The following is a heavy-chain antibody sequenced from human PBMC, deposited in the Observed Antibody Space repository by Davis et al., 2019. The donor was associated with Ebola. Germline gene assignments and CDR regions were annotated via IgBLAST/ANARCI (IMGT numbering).Heavy chain of an antibody. Sequence: AASVKVSCKASGGTFSNFAPSWVRQAPGQGLEWMGGITPMFGTANYAQKFQGRVTITADESTTTVYMELRSLRSEDTAVYYCTREWSQRDGYNYYWGQGTLVTVSS. CDR3: TREWSQRDGYNYY. CDR2: ITPMFGTA. D-gene: IGHD5-24*01. J-gene: IGHJ4*02. CDR1: GGTFSNFA. V-gene: IGHV1-69*13.